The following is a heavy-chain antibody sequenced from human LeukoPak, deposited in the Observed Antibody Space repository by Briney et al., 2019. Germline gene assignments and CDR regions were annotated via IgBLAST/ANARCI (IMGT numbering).Heavy chain of an antibody. CDR2: IKSKTDGWTT. D-gene: IGHD2-15*01. CDR3: TTDGVVVVAAFDY. Sequence: PGGSLRLSCAASGFTFSNAWMSWVRQAPGKGLEWVGRIKSKTDGWTTDYAAPVKGRFTISRDDSKNTLYLQMNSLKTEDTAVYYCTTDGVVVVAAFDYWGQGTLVTVSS. CDR1: GFTFSNAW. J-gene: IGHJ4*02. V-gene: IGHV3-15*01.